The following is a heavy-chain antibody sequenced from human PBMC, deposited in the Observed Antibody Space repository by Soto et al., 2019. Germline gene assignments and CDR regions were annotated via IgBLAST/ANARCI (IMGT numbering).Heavy chain of an antibody. CDR1: DGSFSGYY. D-gene: IGHD6-19*01. J-gene: IGHJ4*02. Sequence: PSETLSLTCAVYDGSFSGYYWSWIRQPPGKGLEWIGEINHSGSTNYNPSLKSRVTISVDTSKNQFSLKLSSVTAADTAVYYCARGTKQWLVPPYFDYWGQGTLVTVSS. V-gene: IGHV4-34*01. CDR2: INHSGST. CDR3: ARGTKQWLVPPYFDY.